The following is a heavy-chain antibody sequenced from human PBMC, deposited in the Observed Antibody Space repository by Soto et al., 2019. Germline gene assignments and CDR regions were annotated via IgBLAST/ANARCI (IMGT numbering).Heavy chain of an antibody. D-gene: IGHD3-16*01. CDR2: ISHDGSNR. V-gene: IGHV3-30*03. J-gene: IGHJ4*02. Sequence: QVQLVESGGGVVQPGKSLRLSCAVSGFTFTNFGMHWLRQAPGKGLEWVAVISHDGSNRYYADSVKGRFTISRDNSKNTLYVQMNSLRAEDTAMYYRATRGITGQFDDWGQGTLVTVSS. CDR1: GFTFTNFG. CDR3: ATRGITGQFDD.